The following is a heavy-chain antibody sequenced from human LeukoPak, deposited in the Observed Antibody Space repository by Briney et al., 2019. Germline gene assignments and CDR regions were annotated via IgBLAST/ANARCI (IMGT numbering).Heavy chain of an antibody. V-gene: IGHV4-59*11. J-gene: IGHJ5*02. CDR1: GGSISSHY. D-gene: IGHD3-10*01. Sequence: SETLSLTCTVSGGSISSHYWRWIRQPPGKGLEWIGYIYYSGSTNYNPSLKSRVTISVDTSKNQFSLKLSSVTAADTAVYYCARDPGYYGSGSFNWFDPWGQGTLVTVSS. CDR2: IYYSGST. CDR3: ARDPGYYGSGSFNWFDP.